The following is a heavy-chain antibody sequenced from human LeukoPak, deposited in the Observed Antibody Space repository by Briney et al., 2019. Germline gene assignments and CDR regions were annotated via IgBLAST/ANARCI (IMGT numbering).Heavy chain of an antibody. J-gene: IGHJ4*02. CDR1: GGTFSSYA. Sequence: GASVKVSCKASGGTFSSYAISWVRQAPGQGLEWMGGIIPIFGTANYAQKFQGRVTITTDESTSTAYMELSSLRSEDTAVYYCARVRGPLLDSEPQWLDYWGQGTLVTVSS. V-gene: IGHV1-69*05. CDR3: ARVRGPLLDSEPQWLDY. CDR2: IIPIFGTA. D-gene: IGHD6-19*01.